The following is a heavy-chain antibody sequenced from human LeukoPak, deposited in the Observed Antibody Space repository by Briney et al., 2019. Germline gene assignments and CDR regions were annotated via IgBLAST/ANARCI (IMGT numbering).Heavy chain of an antibody. V-gene: IGHV1-18*01. CDR3: ARDLQEAARPWYYYYYYYMDV. Sequence: ASVKVSCKASGYTFTSYVISWVRQAPGQGLEWMGWISAYNGNTNYAQKLQGRVTMTTDTSTSTAYMELRSLRSGDTAVYYCARDLQEAARPWYYYYYYYMDVWGKGTTVTVSS. CDR1: GYTFTSYV. J-gene: IGHJ6*03. D-gene: IGHD6-6*01. CDR2: ISAYNGNT.